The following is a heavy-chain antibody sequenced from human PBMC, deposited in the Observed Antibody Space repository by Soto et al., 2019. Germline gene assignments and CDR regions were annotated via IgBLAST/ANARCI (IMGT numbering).Heavy chain of an antibody. V-gene: IGHV4-4*07. CDR3: ARDLMIWGAVAGTRGDYYYYGMDV. J-gene: IGHJ6*02. D-gene: IGHD6-19*01. Sequence: QVQLQESGPGLVKPSETLSLTCTVSGGSISSYYWSWIRQPAGKGLEWIGRIYTSGSTNYNPSLKSRVTMSVDTSKNQFSLKLSSVTAADTAVYYCARDLMIWGAVAGTRGDYYYYGMDVWGQGTTVTVSS. CDR2: IYTSGST. CDR1: GGSISSYY.